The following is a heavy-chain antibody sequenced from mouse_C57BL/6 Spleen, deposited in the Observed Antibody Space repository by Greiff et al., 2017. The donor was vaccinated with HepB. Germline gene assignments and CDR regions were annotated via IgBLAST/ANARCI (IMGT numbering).Heavy chain of an antibody. Sequence: VKLMESGAELVKPGASVKLSCKASGYTFTSYDINWVKQRPGQGLEWIGWIYPRDGSTKYKEKFKGKATLTVDTSSSTAYMELHSLTSEDSAVYCCARSTGTGWFAYWGQGTLVTVSA. V-gene: IGHV1-85*01. J-gene: IGHJ3*01. D-gene: IGHD4-1*01. CDR1: GYTFTSYD. CDR2: IYPRDGST. CDR3: ARSTGTGWFAY.